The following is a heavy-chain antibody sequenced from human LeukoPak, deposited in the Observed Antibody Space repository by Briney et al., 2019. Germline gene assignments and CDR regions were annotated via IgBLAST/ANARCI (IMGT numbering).Heavy chain of an antibody. V-gene: IGHV3-21*04. D-gene: IGHD3-10*01. CDR2: IHGSASYN. J-gene: IGHJ5*02. CDR1: GFIFSNYY. CDR3: ARGGYHYTSGSSYMGS. Sequence: PGGSLRLPCAASGFIFSNYYLNWVRQAPGKGLEGVSCIHGSASYNYYADAVKGRFTISRDSSKNTLYLQMNSLRVEDTALYYCARGGYHYTSGSSYMGSWGQGTLVTVSS.